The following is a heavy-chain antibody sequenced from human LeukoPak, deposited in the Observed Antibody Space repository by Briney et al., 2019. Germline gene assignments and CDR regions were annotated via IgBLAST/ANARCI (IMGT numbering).Heavy chain of an antibody. D-gene: IGHD2-21*02. CDR2: IYYSGST. J-gene: IGHJ3*02. Sequence: SETLSLTCTVSGGSISSYYWSWIRQPPGKGLEWIGYIYYSGSTNYNPSLKSRVTISVDTSKNQFSLKLSSVTAADTAVYYCARGSRDCGGDCYSHDAFGIWGQGTMVTVSS. CDR3: ARGSRDCGGDCYSHDAFGI. V-gene: IGHV4-59*12. CDR1: GGSISSYY.